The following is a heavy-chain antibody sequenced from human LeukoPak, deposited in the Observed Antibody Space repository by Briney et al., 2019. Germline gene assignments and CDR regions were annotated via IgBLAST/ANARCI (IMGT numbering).Heavy chain of an antibody. V-gene: IGHV3-43*02. CDR1: GFTFDEYA. CDR2: ISGDGGVT. CDR3: AKSVSPPDASDI. Sequence: QSGGSLRLSCAAPGFTFDEYAMNWVRQAPRKGLKCVSLISGDGGVTYYADSVKSRFTISRDNSNNSVYLQMNSLRPEDTALYYCAKSVSPPDASDIWGQGTMVTVSS. J-gene: IGHJ3*02.